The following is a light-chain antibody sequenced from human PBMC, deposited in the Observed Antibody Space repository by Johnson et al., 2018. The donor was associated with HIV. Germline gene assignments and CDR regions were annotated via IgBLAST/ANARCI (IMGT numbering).Light chain of an antibody. CDR3: GTWDYSLIGYV. CDR1: SSNIGNNY. Sequence: QSVLTQPPSVSAAPGQKVTISCSGSSSNIGNNYVSWYQQLPGTAPKLLIYENNKRPSGIPDRFSGSKSGTSATLGITGLQTGDEADYYCGTWDYSLIGYVFGTGTKVTVL. V-gene: IGLV1-51*02. J-gene: IGLJ1*01. CDR2: ENN.